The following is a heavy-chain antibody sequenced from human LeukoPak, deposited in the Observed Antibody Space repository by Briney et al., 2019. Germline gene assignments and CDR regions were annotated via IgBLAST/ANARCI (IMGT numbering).Heavy chain of an antibody. CDR3: ARAGYSGSYLVDY. V-gene: IGHV1-24*01. CDR1: GYTLTELS. D-gene: IGHD1-26*01. CDR2: FDPEDAET. Sequence: ASVKVSCKVSGYTLTELSMHWVRQAPGKGLKWMGGFDPEDAETVYAQKFQGRVTMTRNTSISTAYMELSSLRSEDTGVYYCARAGYSGSYLVDYWGQGTLVTVSS. J-gene: IGHJ4*02.